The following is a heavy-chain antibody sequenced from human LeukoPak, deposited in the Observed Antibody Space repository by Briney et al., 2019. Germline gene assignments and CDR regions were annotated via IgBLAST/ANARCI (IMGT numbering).Heavy chain of an antibody. CDR2: IYPGDSDT. CDR3: ARHGPFVGATYYFDY. D-gene: IGHD1-26*01. J-gene: IGHJ4*02. Sequence: GESLKISCKGAGYSFTSYWIGWVRQMAGEGLEWMGIIYPGDSDTRYSPSFHGQVTISADKSISTAYLQWSSLKASDTAMYYCARHGPFVGATYYFDYWGQGTLVTVSS. V-gene: IGHV5-51*01. CDR1: GYSFTSYW.